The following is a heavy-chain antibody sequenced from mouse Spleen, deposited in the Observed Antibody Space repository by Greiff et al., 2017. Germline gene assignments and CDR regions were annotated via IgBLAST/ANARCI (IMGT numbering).Heavy chain of an antibody. CDR3: ARGHQANWDVYWYFDV. Sequence: VQLQQSGPELVKPGASVKMSCKASGYTFTDYNMHWVKQSHGKSLEWIGYINPNNGGTSYNQKFKGKATLTVNKSSSTAYMELRSLTSEDSAVYYCARGHQANWDVYWYFDVWGAGTTVTVSS. V-gene: IGHV1-22*01. J-gene: IGHJ1*01. D-gene: IGHD4-1*01. CDR2: INPNNGGT. CDR1: GYTFTDYN.